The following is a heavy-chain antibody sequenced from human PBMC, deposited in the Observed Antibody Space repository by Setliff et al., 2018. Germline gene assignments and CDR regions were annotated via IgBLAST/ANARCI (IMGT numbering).Heavy chain of an antibody. Sequence: GGSLRLSCAASGLTFSNAWMSWVRQAPGKGLEWVGQIKRKTDGETTDYAAPVKGRFIISRDDSKRTLYLQMNSLKNEDTALYYCMSTPSGTYSTYYYYNMDVWGKGTQVTVSS. J-gene: IGHJ6*03. CDR1: GLTFSNAW. D-gene: IGHD3-10*01. CDR2: IKRKTDGETT. V-gene: IGHV3-15*01. CDR3: MSTPSGTYSTYYYYNMDV.